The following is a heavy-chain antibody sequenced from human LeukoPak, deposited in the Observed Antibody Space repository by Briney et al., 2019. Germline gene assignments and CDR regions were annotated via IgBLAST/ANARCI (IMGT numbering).Heavy chain of an antibody. V-gene: IGHV5-51*01. Sequence: GESLKISCKGSGYSFASYWIGWVRQMPGKGLEWMGIIYPGDSDTRYSPSFQGQVTISADKSITTAYLQWNSLKASDTAMYYCARHPNYVSGRPSDPFDYWGQGTLVTVSS. CDR3: ARHPNYVSGRPSDPFDY. CDR1: GYSFASYW. D-gene: IGHD3-10*01. CDR2: IYPGDSDT. J-gene: IGHJ4*02.